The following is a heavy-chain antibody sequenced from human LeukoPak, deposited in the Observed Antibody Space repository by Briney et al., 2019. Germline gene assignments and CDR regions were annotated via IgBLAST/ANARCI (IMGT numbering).Heavy chain of an antibody. CDR3: ARGRFFGITGTTKYYFDY. J-gene: IGHJ4*02. Sequence: GGSLRLSCSASGFTFSSYAMHWVRQAPGKGLEWVAVIWYDGSNKYYADSVKGRFTISRDNSKNTLYLQMNSLRAEDTAVYYCARGRFFGITGTTKYYFDYWGQGTLVTVSS. CDR1: GFTFSSYA. D-gene: IGHD1-7*01. V-gene: IGHV3-33*08. CDR2: IWYDGSNK.